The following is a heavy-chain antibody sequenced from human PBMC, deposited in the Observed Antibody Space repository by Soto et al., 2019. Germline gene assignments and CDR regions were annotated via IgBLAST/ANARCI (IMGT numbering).Heavy chain of an antibody. D-gene: IGHD5-18*01. CDR3: AKEFAYSYGSGFDY. CDR1: GFTFSSYG. Sequence: QVQLVESGGGVVQPGRSLRLSCAASGFTFSSYGMHWVRQAPGKGLEWVAVISYDGSNKYYADSVKGRFTISRDNSKNTLFLLMSSLRAEDTAVYYCAKEFAYSYGSGFDYWGQGMLVTVSS. CDR2: ISYDGSNK. J-gene: IGHJ4*02. V-gene: IGHV3-30*18.